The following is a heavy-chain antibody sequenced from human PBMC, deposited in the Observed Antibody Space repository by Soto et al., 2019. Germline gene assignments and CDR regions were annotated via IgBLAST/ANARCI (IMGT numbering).Heavy chain of an antibody. CDR3: TNPVGEFRIGFDG. Sequence: PWRSLRLSCSASVFTFSTAWLSWFRQAPGKGLEWVGRINSKTDSGKTDYAATVKARSTITRDDPKTTLYRQMKSPQTAESAIDYCTNPVGEFRIGFDGWGQGTPVTVSS. V-gene: IGHV3-15*01. J-gene: IGHJ6*02. CDR1: VFTFSTAW. D-gene: IGHD3-10*01. CDR2: INSKTDSGKT.